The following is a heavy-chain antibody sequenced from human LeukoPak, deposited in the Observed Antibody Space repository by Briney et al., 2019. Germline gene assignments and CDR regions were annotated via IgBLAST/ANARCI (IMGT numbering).Heavy chain of an antibody. D-gene: IGHD3-3*01. CDR3: ARDFWSGSPMDV. CDR2: IYTSGST. CDR1: GGSISSYY. J-gene: IGHJ6*02. Sequence: KPPETLSLTCTVSGGSISSYYWSWIRQPAGRGLEWIGRIYTSGSTNYNPSLKSRVTMSVDTSKNQFSLKLSSVTAADTAVYYCARDFWSGSPMDVWGQGTTVTVSS. V-gene: IGHV4-4*07.